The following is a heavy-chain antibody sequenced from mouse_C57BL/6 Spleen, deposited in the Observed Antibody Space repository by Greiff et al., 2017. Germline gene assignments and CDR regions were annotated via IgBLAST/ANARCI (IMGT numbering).Heavy chain of an antibody. CDR3: ANAPLRSFYAMDY. CDR2: ISSGSSTI. V-gene: IGHV5-17*01. Sequence: EVMLVESGGGLVKPGGSLKLSCAASGFTFSDYGMHWVRQAPEKGLEWVAYISSGSSTIYYADTVKGRFTISRDNAKNTLFLQMTSLRSEDTAMYYCANAPLRSFYAMDYWGQGTSVTVSS. J-gene: IGHJ4*01. CDR1: GFTFSDYG. D-gene: IGHD1-1*01.